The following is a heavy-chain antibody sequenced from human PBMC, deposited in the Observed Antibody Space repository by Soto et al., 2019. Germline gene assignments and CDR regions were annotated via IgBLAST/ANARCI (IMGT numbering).Heavy chain of an antibody. D-gene: IGHD3-16*02. CDR2: IDWDDDK. CDR1: GFSLSTREMV. CDR3: ARIGVWGSYRTPFDY. Sequence: VSGPNRDSPGQTLRITLALCGFSLSTREMVASGIRQPPVKALEWLALIDWDDDKYYSTSLKTRLTISKDTSKNQVVLTMTNMDPVDTATYYCARIGVWGSYRTPFDYWGQGTLVTVSS. V-gene: IGHV2-70*01. J-gene: IGHJ4*02.